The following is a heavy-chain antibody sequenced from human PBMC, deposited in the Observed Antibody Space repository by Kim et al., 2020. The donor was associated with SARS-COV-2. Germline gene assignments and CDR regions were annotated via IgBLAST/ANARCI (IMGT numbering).Heavy chain of an antibody. D-gene: IGHD3-10*01. Sequence: GGSLRLSCAASGFTFDDYAMHWVRQAPGKGLEWVSLISGDGGSTYYADSVKGRFTISRDNSKNSLYLQMNSLRTEDTALYYCANLFDSGSYYNEYNWFDPWGQGTLVTVSS. CDR3: ANLFDSGSYYNEYNWFDP. CDR2: ISGDGGST. V-gene: IGHV3-43*02. CDR1: GFTFDDYA. J-gene: IGHJ5*02.